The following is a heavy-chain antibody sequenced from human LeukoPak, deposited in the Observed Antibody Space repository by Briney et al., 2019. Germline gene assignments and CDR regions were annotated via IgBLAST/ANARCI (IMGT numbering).Heavy chain of an antibody. CDR3: ARDLSSEVYYFDY. CDR2: IRYDGSNK. Sequence: PGGSLRLSCAASGFTFSTYGMHWVRQAPGKGLEWVAFIRYDGSNKFYADSVKGRFTISRDNAKNSLYVQMNSLRAEDTAVYYCARDLSSEVYYFDYWGQGTLVTVSS. J-gene: IGHJ4*02. D-gene: IGHD3-10*01. CDR1: GFTFSTYG. V-gene: IGHV3-30*02.